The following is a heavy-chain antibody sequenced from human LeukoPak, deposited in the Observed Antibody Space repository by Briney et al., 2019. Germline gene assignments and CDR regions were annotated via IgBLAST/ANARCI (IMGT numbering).Heavy chain of an antibody. Sequence: SETLSLTCTVSGGSISSYYWSWIRRPPGKGLEWIGYIYYSGSTNYNPSLKSRVTISVDTSKNQFSLKLSSVTAADTAVYYCARDVGGGDGYPDAFDIWGQGTMVTVSS. CDR2: IYYSGST. CDR3: ARDVGGGDGYPDAFDI. D-gene: IGHD5-24*01. CDR1: GGSISSYY. V-gene: IGHV4-59*01. J-gene: IGHJ3*02.